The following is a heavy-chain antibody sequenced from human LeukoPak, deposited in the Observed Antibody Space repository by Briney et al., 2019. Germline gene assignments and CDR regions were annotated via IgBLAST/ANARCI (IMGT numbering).Heavy chain of an antibody. V-gene: IGHV5-51*01. CDR2: IYPVDSDT. CDR1: GYSFTSYW. D-gene: IGHD2-2*02. J-gene: IGHJ1*01. Sequence: GESLKISCKGSGYSFTSYWIGWVRQMPGKGLEWMGIIYPVDSDTRYSPSFQGQVTISADKSISTAYLQWSSLKASDTAMYYCARLGVVVVPAAILAEYFQHWGQGTLVTVSS. CDR3: ARLGVVVVPAAILAEYFQH.